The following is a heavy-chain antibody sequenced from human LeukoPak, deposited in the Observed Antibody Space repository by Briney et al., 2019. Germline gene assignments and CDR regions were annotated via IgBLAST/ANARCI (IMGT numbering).Heavy chain of an antibody. D-gene: IGHD6-25*01. CDR3: AKVSRGIVAAMDV. Sequence: GGSLRLSSAAAGFTFSSFAMSWVRQAQGKGLEWVSAISRSGGATYYADSVKGRFTISRDNSKNTLYLQMNSLRAEDTAVYYCAKVSRGIVAAMDVWGKGTTVTVSS. J-gene: IGHJ6*03. V-gene: IGHV3-23*01. CDR2: ISRSGGAT. CDR1: GFTFSSFA.